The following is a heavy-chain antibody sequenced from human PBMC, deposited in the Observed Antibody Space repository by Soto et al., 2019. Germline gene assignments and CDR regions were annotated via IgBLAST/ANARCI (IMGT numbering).Heavy chain of an antibody. Sequence: PGRSLKISCAASGFTVSSNYMSWVRQAPEKGLEWVSVIYSGGSTYYADSVKGRFTISRDNSKNTLYLQMNSLRAEDTAVYFCARGTGVRSEVFQYWGQRSLVPGSS. D-gene: IGHD1-26*01. V-gene: IGHV3-66*01. J-gene: IGHJ1*01. CDR2: IYSGGST. CDR1: GFTVSSNY. CDR3: ARGTGVRSEVFQY.